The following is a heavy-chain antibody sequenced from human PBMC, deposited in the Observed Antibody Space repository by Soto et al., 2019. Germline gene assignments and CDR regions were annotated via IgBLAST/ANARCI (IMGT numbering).Heavy chain of an antibody. J-gene: IGHJ6*03. D-gene: IGHD6-6*01. V-gene: IGHV4-34*01. Sequence: SETLSLTCAVYGGSFSGYYWSWIRQPPGKGLEWIGEINHSGSTNYNPSLKSRVTISVDTSKNQFSLKLSSVTAADTAVYYCARKIHSSSARYYYYMDVWGKGTTVTVSS. CDR1: GGSFSGYY. CDR3: ARKIHSSSARYYYYMDV. CDR2: INHSGST.